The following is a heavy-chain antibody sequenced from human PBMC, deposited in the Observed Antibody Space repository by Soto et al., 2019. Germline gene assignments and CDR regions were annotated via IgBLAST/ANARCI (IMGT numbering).Heavy chain of an antibody. Sequence: EVQLLESGGGLVQPGGSLRLSCAASGFTFSNYAMNWVRQAPGKGLEWVSAISGSGSTYYADSVKGRFTISRDNSKNTLDLQMNSLRAEETGVYYCEKVRIRLDYFDYWGPGTLVTVAS. CDR1: GFTFSNYA. CDR3: EKVRIRLDYFDY. CDR2: ISGSGST. V-gene: IGHV3-23*01. D-gene: IGHD3-3*01. J-gene: IGHJ4*02.